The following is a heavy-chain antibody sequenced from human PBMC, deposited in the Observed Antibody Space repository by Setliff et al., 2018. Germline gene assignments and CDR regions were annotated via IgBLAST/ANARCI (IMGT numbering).Heavy chain of an antibody. CDR1: GGSITGGGYY. J-gene: IGHJ5*02. CDR3: ARGNGATTGWFDP. Sequence: SETLSLTCSVSGGSITGGGYYWNWIRQPAGKGLEWIGDFYFRGSHYYKPSLESRLSISVDTSKNQLSLTLTSVTAADTAIYYCARGNGATTGWFDPWGQGTLVTVSS. D-gene: IGHD4-17*01. V-gene: IGHV4-30-2*05. CDR2: FYFRGSH.